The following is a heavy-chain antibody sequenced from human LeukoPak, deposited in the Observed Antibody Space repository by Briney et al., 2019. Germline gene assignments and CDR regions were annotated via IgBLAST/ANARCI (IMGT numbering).Heavy chain of an antibody. CDR2: INPSGGTT. D-gene: IGHD5-18*01. CDR3: AREIGPRQLHLWGSAFDY. V-gene: IGHV1-46*01. Sequence: ASVKVSCKASGYTFINYYMHWVRQAPGQGLEWMGIINPSGGTTSYAQNFQGRVTMTRDTSTSTVYMELSSLRSEDTAVYYCAREIGPRQLHLWGSAFDYWGQGTLATVSS. J-gene: IGHJ4*02. CDR1: GYTFINYY.